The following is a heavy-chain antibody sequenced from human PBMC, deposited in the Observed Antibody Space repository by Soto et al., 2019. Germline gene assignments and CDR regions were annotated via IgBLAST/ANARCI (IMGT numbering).Heavy chain of an antibody. Sequence: SETLSLTCAVYGGSFSGYYWSWIRQPPGKGLEWIGEINHSGSTNYNPSLKSRVTISVETSKNQFSLKLSSVTAADTAVYYCAREDRAAAGTFELDYWGQGTLVTVSS. CDR1: GGSFSGYY. CDR3: AREDRAAAGTFELDY. J-gene: IGHJ4*02. CDR2: INHSGST. D-gene: IGHD6-13*01. V-gene: IGHV4-34*01.